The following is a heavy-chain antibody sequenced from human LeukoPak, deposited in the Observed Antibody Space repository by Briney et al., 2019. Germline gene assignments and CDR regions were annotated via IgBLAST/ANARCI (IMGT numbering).Heavy chain of an antibody. D-gene: IGHD2-2*01. CDR3: ARHLLYCSSTSCYPTYYYYGMDV. CDR2: IYPGDSGT. V-gene: IGHV5-51*01. Sequence: GESLKISCKGSGYSFTSYWIGWVRQMPGKGLEWMGIIYPGDSGTRYSPSFQGQVTISADKSISTAYLQWSSLKASDTAMYYCARHLLYCSSTSCYPTYYYYGMDVWGQGTTVTVSS. J-gene: IGHJ6*02. CDR1: GYSFTSYW.